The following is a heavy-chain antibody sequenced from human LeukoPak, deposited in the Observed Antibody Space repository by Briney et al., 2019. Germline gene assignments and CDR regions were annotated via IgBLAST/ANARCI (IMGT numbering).Heavy chain of an antibody. D-gene: IGHD3-22*01. CDR3: TKTYYYDSSGYWV. J-gene: IGHJ4*02. CDR1: GYTFTSYY. CDR2: INPSGGST. Sequence: ASVKVSCKASGYTFTSYYMHWVRQAPGQGLEWMGIINPSGGSTSYAQKFQGRVTMTRDTSTSTVYMELSSLRSEDTAVYYRTKTYYYDSSGYWVWGQGTLVTVSS. V-gene: IGHV1-46*03.